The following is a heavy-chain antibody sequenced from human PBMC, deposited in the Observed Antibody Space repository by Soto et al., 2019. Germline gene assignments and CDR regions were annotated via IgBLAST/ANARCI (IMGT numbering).Heavy chain of an antibody. CDR1: GFTFSSYW. J-gene: IGHJ3*02. D-gene: IGHD3-22*01. Sequence: GGSLRLSCAASGFTFSSYWMHWVRQAPGKGLEWVSYISPDGGNVYYADSVEGRFTISRVNAKNSLYLQMNSLIAEDTALFYFAKDIRSYYYDSSVPSPAFDIWGQGTMVTVSS. V-gene: IGHV3-74*01. CDR3: AKDIRSYYYDSSVPSPAFDI. CDR2: ISPDGGNV.